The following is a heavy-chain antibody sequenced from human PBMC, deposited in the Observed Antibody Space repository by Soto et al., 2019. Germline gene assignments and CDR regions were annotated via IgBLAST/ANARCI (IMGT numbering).Heavy chain of an antibody. CDR2: LYTSGST. CDR3: VRDSAATGTPYYYYYGMDV. J-gene: IGHJ6*02. D-gene: IGHD6-13*01. V-gene: IGHV4-4*07. CDR1: GASITSYY. Sequence: SETLSLTCTVSGASITSYYWSWVRQPATKGLEWIGRLYTSGSTTYNPSLKSRVTMSRDTSKNQFSLSLTSLTAADSAVYYCVRDSAATGTPYYYYYGMDVWGQGTTVTVS.